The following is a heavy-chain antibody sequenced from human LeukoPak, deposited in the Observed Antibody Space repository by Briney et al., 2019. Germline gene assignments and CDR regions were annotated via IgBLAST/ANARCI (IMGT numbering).Heavy chain of an antibody. V-gene: IGHV3-23*01. D-gene: IGHD2-21*01. CDR2: ISGSGGRT. Sequence: PGGSQRLSCAACGFTFLSYAMSWVRQAPGKGLEWVSGISGSGGRTFYADSVKGRFTISRDSSKNTLYLEMSSLRAEDTAIYFCARASCGGECYYVMEVWGQGTTVTVSS. CDR3: ARASCGGECYYVMEV. CDR1: GFTFLSYA. J-gene: IGHJ6*02.